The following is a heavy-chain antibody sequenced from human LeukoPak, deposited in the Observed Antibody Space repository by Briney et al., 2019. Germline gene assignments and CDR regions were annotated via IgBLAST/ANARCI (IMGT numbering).Heavy chain of an antibody. CDR2: INPSGGST. CDR1: GYTFTSYG. J-gene: IGHJ4*02. Sequence: ASVKVSCKASGYTFTSYGISWVRQAPGQGLEWMGIINPSGGSTSYAQKFQGRVTMTRDTSTSTVYMELSSLRSEDTAVYYCAREFGCSGGSCYYGFDYWGQGTLVTVSS. V-gene: IGHV1-46*01. CDR3: AREFGCSGGSCYYGFDY. D-gene: IGHD2-15*01.